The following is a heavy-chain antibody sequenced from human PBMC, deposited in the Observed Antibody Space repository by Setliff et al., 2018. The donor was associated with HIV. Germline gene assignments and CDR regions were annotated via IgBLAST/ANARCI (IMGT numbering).Heavy chain of an antibody. Sequence: SETLSLTCTVSGGSIGSGGSYWSWIRQHPGKGLEWIGSIYYGGNTYYNPSLKSRVTISVDTSKNHFSLKLTSVTAADTAVYFCARQGGNYFVDNWGQGTLVTVSS. CDR2: IYYGGNT. V-gene: IGHV4-39*01. CDR1: GGSIGSGGSY. D-gene: IGHD1-7*01. J-gene: IGHJ4*02. CDR3: ARQGGNYFVDN.